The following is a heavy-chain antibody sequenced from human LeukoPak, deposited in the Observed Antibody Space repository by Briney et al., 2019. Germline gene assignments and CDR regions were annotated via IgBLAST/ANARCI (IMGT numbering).Heavy chain of an antibody. J-gene: IGHJ4*02. V-gene: IGHV3-30*02. CDR2: ISFNGGNI. Sequence: GGSLRLSCEVSGFTFSRYGMHWVRQAPGKGPEWVALISFNGGNIDYVDSVKGRFTVSRDNSRNTLYLQMDSLRPEDMGVYYCAKDRSTYNVLTGYQDYWGQGTLVTVSS. CDR1: GFTFSRYG. CDR3: AKDRSTYNVLTGYQDY. D-gene: IGHD3-9*01.